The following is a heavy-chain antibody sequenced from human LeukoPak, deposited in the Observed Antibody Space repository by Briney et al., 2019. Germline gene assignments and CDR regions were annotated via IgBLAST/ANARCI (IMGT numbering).Heavy chain of an antibody. CDR2: IYDSGST. CDR1: GGSISSVDYY. J-gene: IGHJ3*02. V-gene: IGHV4-30-4*08. Sequence: SETLSLTCTVSGGSISSVDYYWSWIRQPPGKGLEWIGYIYDSGSTYYNPSLKSRVTISLDTSKNRFSLKLSSVTAADTAVYFCATHNSGYDSRNDAFDIWGQRTIVTVSS. CDR3: ATHNSGYDSRNDAFDI. D-gene: IGHD3-22*01.